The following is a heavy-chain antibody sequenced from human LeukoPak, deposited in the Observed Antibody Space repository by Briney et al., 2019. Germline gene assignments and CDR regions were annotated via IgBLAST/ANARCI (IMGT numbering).Heavy chain of an antibody. CDR1: GYTFTSYD. Sequence: ASVKVSCKASGYTFTSYDINWVRQATGQGLEWMGWMNPNSGNRGSAQNFQGRVTLTRNTSISTAYMELSSLRSEDTAVYYCARRRLAGSTPPHYYYILDVWGQGTTVTVS. J-gene: IGHJ6*02. CDR2: MNPNSGNR. V-gene: IGHV1-8*01. D-gene: IGHD3-3*02. CDR3: ARRRLAGSTPPHYYYILDV.